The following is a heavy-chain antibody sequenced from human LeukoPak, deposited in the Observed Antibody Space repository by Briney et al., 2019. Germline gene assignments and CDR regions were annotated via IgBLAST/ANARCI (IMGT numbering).Heavy chain of an antibody. V-gene: IGHV4-59*01. CDR3: ARAGSSGWSDH. D-gene: IGHD6-19*01. J-gene: IGHJ5*02. CDR1: GGSISSYY. Sequence: SETLSLTCTVSGGSISSYYWSWIRQPPGKGLEWIGYIYYSGSTNYNPSLKSRVTISVDTSKNQFSLKLSSVTAADTAVYYCARAGSSGWSDHWGQGTLVTVSS. CDR2: IYYSGST.